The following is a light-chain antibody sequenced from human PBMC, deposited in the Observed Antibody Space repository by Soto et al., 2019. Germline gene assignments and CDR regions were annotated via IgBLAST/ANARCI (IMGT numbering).Light chain of an antibody. CDR3: CSHAGSSSWV. J-gene: IGLJ3*02. CDR2: EGT. V-gene: IGLV2-23*01. CDR1: SSDFGTYNL. Sequence: QSALTQPASVSGSPGQSITISCTGKSSDFGTYNLVSWYQQYPGKAPKLIIYEGTKQPPGVSDRFSGSESGNTASLTISGLQTEDEADYYCCSHAGSSSWVFGGGTQLTVL.